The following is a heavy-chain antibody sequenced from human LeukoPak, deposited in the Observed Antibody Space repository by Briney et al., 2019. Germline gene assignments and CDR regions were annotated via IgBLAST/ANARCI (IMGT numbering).Heavy chain of an antibody. CDR1: GGSISSGSYY. V-gene: IGHV4-61*02. CDR2: IYTSGST. D-gene: IGHD3-16*01. CDR3: AGGGRADDY. Sequence: PSQTLSLTCTVSGGSISSGSYYWSWIRQPAGTGLEWIGRIYTSGSTNYNPSLKSRVTISVDTSKNQFSLKLSSVTAADTAVYYCAGGGRADDYWGQGTLVTVSS. J-gene: IGHJ4*02.